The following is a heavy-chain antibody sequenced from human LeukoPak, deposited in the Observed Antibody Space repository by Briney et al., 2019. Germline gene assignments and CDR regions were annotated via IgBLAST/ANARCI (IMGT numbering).Heavy chain of an antibody. D-gene: IGHD5-18*01. Sequence: PGGSLRLSCAASGFTFSSYAMSWVRQAPGKGLEWVSAISGSGGSTYYADSVKGRFTISRDNSKNTLYLQMNSLRAEDTAVYYCAKVRRGYSYGGPDYWGQGTLVTVSS. CDR2: ISGSGGST. J-gene: IGHJ4*02. CDR3: AKVRRGYSYGGPDY. V-gene: IGHV3-23*01. CDR1: GFTFSSYA.